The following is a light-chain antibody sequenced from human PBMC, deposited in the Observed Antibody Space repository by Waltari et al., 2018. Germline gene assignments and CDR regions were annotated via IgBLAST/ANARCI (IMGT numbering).Light chain of an antibody. V-gene: IGLV2-23*02. Sequence: QSALTQPASVSGSPGQSITISCTGTRSDVGSYNLVSWYQQHPGRAPKLMIYEASKRPSGVSNRFSGSKSGNTASLTISGLQAEDEADYYCCSYTGSSTLIVFGGGTKLTVL. CDR2: EAS. CDR1: RSDVGSYNL. J-gene: IGLJ2*01. CDR3: CSYTGSSTLIV.